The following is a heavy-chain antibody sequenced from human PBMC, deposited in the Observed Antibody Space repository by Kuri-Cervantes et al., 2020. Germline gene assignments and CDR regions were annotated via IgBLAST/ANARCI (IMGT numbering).Heavy chain of an antibody. Sequence: SVKVSCKASGYTFTSYYMHWVRQAPGQGLEWMGGIIPIFGTANYAQKFQGRVTITADKSTSTAYMELSSLRSEDTAVYYCAVVLRYFDWVGPLIGHWGQGTLVTVSS. CDR3: AVVLRYFDWVGPLIGH. V-gene: IGHV1-69*06. J-gene: IGHJ5*02. CDR2: IIPIFGTA. D-gene: IGHD3-9*01. CDR1: GYTFTSYY.